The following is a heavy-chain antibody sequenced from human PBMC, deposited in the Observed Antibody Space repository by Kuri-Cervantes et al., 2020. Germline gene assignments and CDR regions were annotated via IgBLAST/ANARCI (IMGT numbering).Heavy chain of an antibody. CDR1: GGSISSYY. CDR3: ARLKKNYYYYYYMDV. CDR2: IYTSGST. J-gene: IGHJ6*03. V-gene: IGHV4-4*07. Sequence: GSLRLSCTVSGGSISSYYWSWIRQPAGKGLEWIGRIYTSGSTNYNPSLKSRVTISVDKSKNQFSLKLSSVTAADTAVYYCARLKKNYYYYYYMDVWGKGTTVTVSS.